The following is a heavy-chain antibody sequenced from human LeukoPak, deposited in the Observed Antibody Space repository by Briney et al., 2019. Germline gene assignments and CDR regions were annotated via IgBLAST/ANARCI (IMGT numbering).Heavy chain of an antibody. CDR3: ARGGSTDSIHSCGGNCYFLDY. CDR2: INPNSGGT. D-gene: IGHD2-21*02. J-gene: IGHJ4*02. V-gene: IGHV1-2*02. CDR1: GYTFTGNH. Sequence: ASVKVSCKASGYTFTGNHMHWVRQAPGQGLEWMGSINPNSGGTNYAQKFQGRVIMTRDTSISTAYMELSRLGSDDTAVYYCARGGSTDSIHSCGGNCYFLDYWGQGTLVTVSS.